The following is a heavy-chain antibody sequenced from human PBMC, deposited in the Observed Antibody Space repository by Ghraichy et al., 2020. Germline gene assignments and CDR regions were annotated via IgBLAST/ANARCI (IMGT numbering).Heavy chain of an antibody. Sequence: ASVKVSCKASGYTFTSYDINWVRQATGQGLEWMGWMDPKSGNTGYEQRFQGRVTMTRNTSISTAYMELSSLRSEDTAVYYCARAPQVASNWFDPWGQGTLVSVCS. V-gene: IGHV1-8*01. CDR2: MDPKSGNT. CDR3: ARAPQVASNWFDP. CDR1: GYTFTSYD. J-gene: IGHJ5*02. D-gene: IGHD2-15*01.